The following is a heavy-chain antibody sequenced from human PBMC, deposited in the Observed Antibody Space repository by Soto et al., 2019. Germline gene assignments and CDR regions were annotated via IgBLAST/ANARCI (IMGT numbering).Heavy chain of an antibody. CDR2: IYYSGST. CDR1: GGSISSYY. Sequence: SETLSLTCTVSGGSISSYYWSWIRQPPGKGLEWIGYIYYSGSTNYNPSLKSRVTISVDTSKNQFSLKLSSVTAADTAVYYCARNAYCSGGSCIFGAFDIWGQGTMVTVSS. V-gene: IGHV4-59*08. CDR3: ARNAYCSGGSCIFGAFDI. D-gene: IGHD2-15*01. J-gene: IGHJ3*02.